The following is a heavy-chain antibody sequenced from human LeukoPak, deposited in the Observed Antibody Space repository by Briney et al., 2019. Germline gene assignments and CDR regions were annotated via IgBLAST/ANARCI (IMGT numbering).Heavy chain of an antibody. CDR2: IYPGDSDT. Sequence: GESLKISCKGSGYSFTSDWIGWVRQMAGKGLEWMGVIYPGDSDTRYSPSFQGQVTISADKSIATAYLQWSSLKASDTAIYYCARHWYSSNGLIVIHNWGQGTLVTVSS. CDR3: ARHWYSSNGLIVIHN. J-gene: IGHJ4*02. V-gene: IGHV5-51*01. D-gene: IGHD6-13*01. CDR1: GYSFTSDW.